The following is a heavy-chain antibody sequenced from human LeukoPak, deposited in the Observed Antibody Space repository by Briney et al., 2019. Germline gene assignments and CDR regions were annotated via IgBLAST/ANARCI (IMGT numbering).Heavy chain of an antibody. Sequence: SVKVSCKASGGTYSSYAISWVRQAPGQGREWMGGIIPIFGIANYAQKFQGRVTITADKSTSTAYMELSSLRSEDTAVYYCASSEAGSSSWYGNWFDPWGQGTLVTVSS. V-gene: IGHV1-69*17. J-gene: IGHJ5*02. CDR3: ASSEAGSSSWYGNWFDP. CDR2: IIPIFGIA. D-gene: IGHD6-13*01. CDR1: GGTYSSYA.